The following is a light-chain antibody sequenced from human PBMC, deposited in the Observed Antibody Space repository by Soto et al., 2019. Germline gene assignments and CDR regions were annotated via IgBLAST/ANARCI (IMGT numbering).Light chain of an antibody. Sequence: DIHMTQSPSTLSASVGDRVTITCRASQSISVWLAWYQQKPGKAPNLLINKTSSLETGVPSRFSGSGSGTEFTLPISSLQPDDFATYYCQHYNDYSWTFGQGTKVEIK. CDR3: QHYNDYSWT. CDR1: QSISVW. V-gene: IGKV1-5*03. CDR2: KTS. J-gene: IGKJ1*01.